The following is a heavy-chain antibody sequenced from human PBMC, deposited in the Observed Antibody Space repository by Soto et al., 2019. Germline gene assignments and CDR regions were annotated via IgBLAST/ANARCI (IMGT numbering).Heavy chain of an antibody. CDR2: ISPSGTT. J-gene: IGHJ4*02. CDR1: GGSFSYYY. Sequence: SETLSLTCAVYGGSFSYYYWSWIRQSPGKGLEWIGEISPSGTTKYNPSLTSRLIISMHTSTNQFSLYLSSVTAADTAVYYCTRGRLYYDSGTYANWGQGTLVTVSS. V-gene: IGHV4-34*01. D-gene: IGHD3-10*01. CDR3: TRGRLYYDSGTYAN.